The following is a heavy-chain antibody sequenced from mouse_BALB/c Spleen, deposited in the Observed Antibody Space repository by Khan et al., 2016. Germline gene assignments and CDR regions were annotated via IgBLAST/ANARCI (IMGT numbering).Heavy chain of an antibody. J-gene: IGHJ2*01. V-gene: IGHV5-17*02. Sequence: EVQLQESGGGLVQPGGSRKLSCAASGFTFSSFGMHWVRQAPEKGLEWLAFISSGRSAIYYADIVKGRFTIYRDNPKNTLYLQMTSRRSEDTAMYYCGREDYWGQGTTLTFSS. CDR3: GREDY. CDR2: ISSGRSAI. CDR1: GFTFSSFG.